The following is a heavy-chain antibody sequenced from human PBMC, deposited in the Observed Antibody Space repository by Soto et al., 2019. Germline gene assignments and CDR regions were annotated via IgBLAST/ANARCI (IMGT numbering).Heavy chain of an antibody. CDR3: TKDLWPYLPAGGEFDS. V-gene: IGHV3-23*01. CDR2: ISGSAGST. Sequence: GGSLRLSCAASGFTFSSYAMSWVRQAPGEGLEWVSAISGSAGSTYYADSVKGRFTISRDNSKNTLYLQMNSLRAEDTAVFYCTKDLWPYLPAGGEFDSWGQGTLVTVSS. J-gene: IGHJ4*02. D-gene: IGHD3-16*01. CDR1: GFTFSSYA.